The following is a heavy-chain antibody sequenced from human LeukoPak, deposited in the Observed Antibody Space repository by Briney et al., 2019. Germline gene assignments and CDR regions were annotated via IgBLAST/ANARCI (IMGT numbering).Heavy chain of an antibody. J-gene: IGHJ6*02. CDR3: ARDSYYYGMGV. V-gene: IGHV4-59*01. CDR1: GGSISSYY. CDR2: IYYSGST. Sequence: SETLSLTCTVSGGSISSYYWSWIRQPPGKGLEWIGYIYYSGSTNYNPSLKSRVTISVDTSKNQFSLKLSSVTAADTAVYYCARDSYYYGMGVWGQGTTVTVSS.